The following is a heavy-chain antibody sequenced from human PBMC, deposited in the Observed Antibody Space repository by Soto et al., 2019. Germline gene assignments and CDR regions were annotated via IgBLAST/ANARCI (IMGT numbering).Heavy chain of an antibody. CDR2: INANSGGT. J-gene: IGHJ5*02. D-gene: IGHD3-22*01. Sequence: XSVKGSCTASGYTFTSYGMHWVRQAPGQGLEWMGWINANSGGTNYAQKFQGRVTMTRDTSISTAYMELSRLRSDDTAVYYCARGSYDSSGALNWFDPWGQGTLVTVSS. V-gene: IGHV1-2*02. CDR1: GYTFTSYG. CDR3: ARGSYDSSGALNWFDP.